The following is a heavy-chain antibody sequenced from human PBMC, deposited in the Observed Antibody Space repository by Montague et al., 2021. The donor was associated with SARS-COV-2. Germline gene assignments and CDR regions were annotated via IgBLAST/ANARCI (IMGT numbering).Heavy chain of an antibody. CDR3: ALYSYESHAYYRKNY. Sequence: PALVKPTQILILTCTFSGFSLSTRGMRASWIRQPPGKALEWLARMDWDDEKFYSTSLKTRLPTSNDTSKNQVVLTMTNMDRVDTATYYCALYSYESHAYYRKNYWGQGTLVTVSS. V-gene: IGHV2-70*04. J-gene: IGHJ4*02. D-gene: IGHD3-22*01. CDR2: MDWDDEK. CDR1: GFSLSTRGMR.